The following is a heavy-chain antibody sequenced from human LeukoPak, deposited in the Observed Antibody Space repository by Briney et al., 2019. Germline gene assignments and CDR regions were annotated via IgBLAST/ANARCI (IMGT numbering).Heavy chain of an antibody. CDR2: INPNSGGT. D-gene: IGHD2-2*02. CDR1: GYTFTSYY. Sequence: ASVKVSCKASGYTFTSYYMHWVRQAPGQGLEWMGWINPNSGGTNYAQKFQGRVTMTRDTSISTAYMELSRLRSDDTAVYYCASPYCSSTSCYIAFDIWGQGTMVTVSS. J-gene: IGHJ3*02. V-gene: IGHV1-2*02. CDR3: ASPYCSSTSCYIAFDI.